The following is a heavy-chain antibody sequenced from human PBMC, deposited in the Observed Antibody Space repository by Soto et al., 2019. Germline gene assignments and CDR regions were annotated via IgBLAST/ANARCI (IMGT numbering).Heavy chain of an antibody. CDR3: ARNIAGRPIDY. D-gene: IGHD6-6*01. CDR1: GFSLTTIGMC. J-gene: IGHJ4*02. CDR2: IDWNDDK. V-gene: IGHV2-70*12. Sequence: GSGPTLVNPTQTLTLTCTFSGFSLTTIGMCMSWIRQPPGKALEWLALIDWNDDKYYSTSLKTRLTISTDTSKNQVVLTMTNMDPVDTATYYCARNIAGRPIDYRGQGNLVTVSS.